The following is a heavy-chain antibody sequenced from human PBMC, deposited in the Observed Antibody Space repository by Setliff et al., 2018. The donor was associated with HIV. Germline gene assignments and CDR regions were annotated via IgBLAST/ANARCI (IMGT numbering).Heavy chain of an antibody. CDR3: ARRGRGALPYYSIDY. Sequence: PSETLSLTCTVSGGSSISSSYYWVWIRQPPGKGLEWIGDVYYSGVTYYNASLKSRVTMSIDRSKNHFSLTMTSVTAADTAVYYCARRGRGALPYYSIDYWGQGILVTVSS. CDR2: VYYSGVT. D-gene: IGHD2-15*01. V-gene: IGHV4-39*02. CDR1: GGSSISSSYY. J-gene: IGHJ4*02.